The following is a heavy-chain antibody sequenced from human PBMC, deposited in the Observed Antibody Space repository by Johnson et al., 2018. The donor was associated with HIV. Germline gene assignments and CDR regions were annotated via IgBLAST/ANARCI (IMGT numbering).Heavy chain of an antibody. CDR1: GFTFSSYG. D-gene: IGHD3-22*01. V-gene: IGHV3-30*19. J-gene: IGHJ3*02. CDR2: ISHDGSNK. Sequence: QVQLVESGGGLVQPGRSLRLSCAASGFTFSSYGMHWVRQAPGKGLEWVALISHDGSNKYYADSVKGRFTISRDNSRNTLYLQMNSLRAEDTAVYYCARHSDPWFVSGYYNGAFDIWGQGTMVTVSS. CDR3: ARHSDPWFVSGYYNGAFDI.